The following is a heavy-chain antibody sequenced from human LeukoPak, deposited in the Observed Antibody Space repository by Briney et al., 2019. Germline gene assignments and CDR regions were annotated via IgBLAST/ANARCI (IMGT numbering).Heavy chain of an antibody. D-gene: IGHD3-22*01. V-gene: IGHV1-18*01. CDR2: ISAYNGNT. Sequence: ASVKVSCKASGYTFTSYGISWVRQAPGQGLEWMGWISAYNGNTNYAQKLQGRVTMTTDTSTSTAYMELRSLRSDDTAAYYCARGYYYDSSGYFNAEYFQHWGQGTLVTVSS. CDR3: ARGYYYDSSGYFNAEYFQH. CDR1: GYTFTSYG. J-gene: IGHJ1*01.